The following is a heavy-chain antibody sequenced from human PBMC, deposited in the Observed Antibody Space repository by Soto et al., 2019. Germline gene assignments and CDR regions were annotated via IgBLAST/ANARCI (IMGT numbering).Heavy chain of an antibody. J-gene: IGHJ6*02. D-gene: IGHD2-2*01. V-gene: IGHV5-51*01. CDR2: IYPGDSET. CDR3: ARFIYCSSTSCILPGGPHVTREQQYYYYYGMDV. Sequence: SPWKGSGGSFTSYCILLFRQIPGKGMEWMGIIYPGDSETRYSPSFPGPLTISAAKSISTAYLQWRSLKASDTAMYYCARFIYCSSTSCILPGGPHVTREQQYYYYYGMDVWRQGTTVTVSS. CDR1: GGSFTSYC.